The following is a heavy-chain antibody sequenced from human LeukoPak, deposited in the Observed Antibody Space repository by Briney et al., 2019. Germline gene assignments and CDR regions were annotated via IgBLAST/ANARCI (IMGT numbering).Heavy chain of an antibody. CDR1: GGSISSSSYY. V-gene: IGHV4-61*01. Sequence: PSETLSLTCTVSGGSISSSSYYWSWIRQPPGKGLEWIGYIYYSGSTNYNPSLKSRVTISVDTSKNQFSLKLSSVTAADTAVYYCARDRGLADAFDIWGQGTMVTVSS. D-gene: IGHD3/OR15-3a*01. CDR2: IYYSGST. J-gene: IGHJ3*02. CDR3: ARDRGLADAFDI.